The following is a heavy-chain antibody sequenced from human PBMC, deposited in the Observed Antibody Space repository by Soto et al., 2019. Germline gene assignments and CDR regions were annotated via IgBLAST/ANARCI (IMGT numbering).Heavy chain of an antibody. CDR3: AREGITMVRGVMGGYYYGMDV. CDR2: IYYSGST. CDR1: GGSISSFY. J-gene: IGHJ6*02. D-gene: IGHD3-10*01. Sequence: PSETLSLTCTVSGGSISSFYWSWLRQPPGQGLEWIGEIYYSGSTNYNPSLKSRVTISVDKSKNQFSLKLSSVTAADTAVYYCAREGITMVRGVMGGYYYGMDVWGQGTTVTVSS. V-gene: IGHV4-59*12.